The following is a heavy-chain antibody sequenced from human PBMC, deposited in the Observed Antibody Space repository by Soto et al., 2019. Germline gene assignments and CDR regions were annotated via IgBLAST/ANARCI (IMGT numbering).Heavy chain of an antibody. CDR3: ARAYNWNDRDAFDI. Sequence: QVQLVQSGAEVKKPGSSVKVSCKASGGTFSSYTISWVRQAPGQGLEWMGRIIPILGIANYAQKFQGRVTITADKSTSTAYMELSSLRSEDTAVYYCARAYNWNDRDAFDIWGQGTMVTVSS. D-gene: IGHD1-20*01. V-gene: IGHV1-69*02. J-gene: IGHJ3*02. CDR1: GGTFSSYT. CDR2: IIPILGIA.